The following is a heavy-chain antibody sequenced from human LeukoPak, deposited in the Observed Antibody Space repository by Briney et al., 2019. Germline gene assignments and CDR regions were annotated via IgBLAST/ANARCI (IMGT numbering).Heavy chain of an antibody. Sequence: GASVKVSCKASGYTFTNYAINWVRQAPGQGLEWMGWINTNTGNPTYAQGFTGRFVFSLDTSVSTAYLQISSLKAEDTAVYYCATAHQAYCSGGSCYDYYYYYGMDVWGQGTTVTVSS. D-gene: IGHD2-15*01. CDR2: INTNTGNP. CDR1: GYTFTNYA. V-gene: IGHV7-4-1*02. J-gene: IGHJ6*02. CDR3: ATAHQAYCSGGSCYDYYYYYGMDV.